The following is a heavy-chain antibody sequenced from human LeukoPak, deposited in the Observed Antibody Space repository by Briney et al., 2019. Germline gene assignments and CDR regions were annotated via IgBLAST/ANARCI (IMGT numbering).Heavy chain of an antibody. CDR2: ISGSGGST. D-gene: IGHD6-13*01. V-gene: IGHV3-23*01. CDR3: AREPRYSSSWLVDY. Sequence: GGSLRVSCATSGFTFSSYAMSSVRQAPGKGLEWVSAISGSGGSTYYADSVKGRFTISRDNSKNTLYLQMNSLRAEDTAVYYCAREPRYSSSWLVDYWGQGTLVTVSS. CDR1: GFTFSSYA. J-gene: IGHJ4*02.